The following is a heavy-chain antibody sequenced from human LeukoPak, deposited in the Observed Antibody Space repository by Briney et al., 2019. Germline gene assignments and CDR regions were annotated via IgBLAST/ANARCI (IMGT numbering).Heavy chain of an antibody. CDR3: ARVLRYFDWLFAFDI. CDR2: ISAYNGNT. D-gene: IGHD3-9*01. V-gene: IGHV1-18*01. CDR1: GYTFTSHG. Sequence: ASVKVSCKASGYTFTSHGISWVRQAPGQGLEWMGWISAYNGNTNYAQKLQGRVTMTTDTSTSTAYMELRSLRSDDTAVYYCARVLRYFDWLFAFDIWGQGTMVTVSS. J-gene: IGHJ3*02.